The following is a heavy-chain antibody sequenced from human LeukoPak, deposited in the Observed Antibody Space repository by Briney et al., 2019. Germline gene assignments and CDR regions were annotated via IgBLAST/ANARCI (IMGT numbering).Heavy chain of an antibody. CDR3: ARAPTYCSGGSCYSYYYGMDV. CDR1: GGTFSSYA. Sequence: SVKVSCKASGGTFSSYAISWVRQAPGQGLEWMGGIIPIFGTANYAQKFQGRVTITADESTSTAYMELSSLRSEDTAVYYCARAPTYCSGGSCYSYYYGMDVWGQGTTVTVSS. CDR2: IIPIFGTA. D-gene: IGHD2-15*01. V-gene: IGHV1-69*13. J-gene: IGHJ6*02.